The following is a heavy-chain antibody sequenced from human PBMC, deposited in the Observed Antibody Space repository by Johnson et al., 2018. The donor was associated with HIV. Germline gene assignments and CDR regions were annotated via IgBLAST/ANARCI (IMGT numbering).Heavy chain of an antibody. CDR3: AKDQWRSSWTNDAFDI. D-gene: IGHD6-13*01. CDR2: IRYDGSCQ. CDR1: GFTFNSYV. V-gene: IGHV3-30*02. Sequence: QVLLVESGGGVVQPGGSLRLSCAASGFTFNSYVMDWVRQAPGKGLELVAFIRYDGSCQYYADSVQCPFTISRDHTKNTLYLQMNSLRAEDTAVYYCAKDQWRSSWTNDAFDIWGQGTMVTVSS. J-gene: IGHJ3*02.